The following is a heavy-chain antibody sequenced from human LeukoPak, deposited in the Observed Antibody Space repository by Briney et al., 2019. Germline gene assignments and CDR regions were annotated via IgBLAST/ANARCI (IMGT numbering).Heavy chain of an antibody. CDR2: ISGSGGST. V-gene: IGHV3-23*01. CDR3: AKDLPIGGVMYYYYGMDV. J-gene: IGHJ6*02. D-gene: IGHD3-16*01. Sequence: GASLRLSCAASGFTFSSYAMSWVRQAPGKGLEWVSAISGSGGSTYYADSVKGRFTISRDNSKNTLYLQMNSLRAKDTAVYYCAKDLPIGGVMYYYYGMDVWGQGTTVTVSS. CDR1: GFTFSSYA.